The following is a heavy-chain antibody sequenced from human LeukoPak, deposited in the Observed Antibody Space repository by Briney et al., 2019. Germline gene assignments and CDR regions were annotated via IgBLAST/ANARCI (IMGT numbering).Heavy chain of an antibody. CDR2: ITGSGGNT. Sequence: GASLRLSCAASGFTFTNYAMSWVRQAPGKGLEWVSAITGSGGNTYYADSVKGRFTISRDNSKNTVFLQMNSLRAEDTAVYYCAKWGDYDVLTGYYVSDYWGQGTLVTVSS. D-gene: IGHD3-9*01. CDR1: GFTFTNYA. V-gene: IGHV3-23*01. J-gene: IGHJ4*02. CDR3: AKWGDYDVLTGYYVSDY.